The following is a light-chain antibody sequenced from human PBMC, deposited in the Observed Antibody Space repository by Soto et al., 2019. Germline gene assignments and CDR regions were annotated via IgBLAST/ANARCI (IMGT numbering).Light chain of an antibody. Sequence: EIVLTQSPATLSSFPGDRVTLSCRASQYINTRLAWYQHRPGQAPRLLIYQTSLRAAGIPARFSASGSGTDFTLTIRDGKPEDFSIYLRPQRPSWPRTFGQGNKVDI. CDR2: QTS. V-gene: IGKV3-11*01. CDR3: PQRPSWPRT. CDR1: QYINTR. J-gene: IGKJ1*01.